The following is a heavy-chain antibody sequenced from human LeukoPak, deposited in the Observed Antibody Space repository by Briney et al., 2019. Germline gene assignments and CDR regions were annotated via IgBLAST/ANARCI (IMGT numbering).Heavy chain of an antibody. CDR3: ARGIAVADTGFFDY. Sequence: GGSLRLSCAASGFTFSSNYMTWVRQAPGKGLEWVSVIYSGGSTYYADSVKGRFTISRDNSKSTLYLQMNSLRVEDTAVYYCARGIAVADTGFFDYWGQGTLVTVSS. CDR1: GFTFSSNY. V-gene: IGHV3-66*01. D-gene: IGHD6-19*01. CDR2: IYSGGST. J-gene: IGHJ4*02.